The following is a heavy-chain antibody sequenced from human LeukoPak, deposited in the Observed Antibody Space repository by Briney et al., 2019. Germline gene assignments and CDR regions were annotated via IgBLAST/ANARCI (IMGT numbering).Heavy chain of an antibody. V-gene: IGHV3-33*01. J-gene: IGHJ4*02. CDR2: IWYDGSNK. Sequence: PGGSLRLSCAASGFTFSSYGMHWVRQAPGKGLEWVAVIWYDGSNKYYADSVKGRFTISRDNSKNTLYLQMNSLRAEDTAVYYCGRDPPQGYFDYWGQGTLVTVSS. CDR1: GFTFSSYG. CDR3: GRDPPQGYFDY.